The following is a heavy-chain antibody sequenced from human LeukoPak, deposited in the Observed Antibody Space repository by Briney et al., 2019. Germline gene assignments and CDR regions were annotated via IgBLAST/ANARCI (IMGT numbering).Heavy chain of an antibody. Sequence: SETLSLTCAVYGGSFSGYYWSWIRQPPGKGLEWIGEINHSGSTNYNPSLKSRVTISVDTSKNQFSLKLSSVTAADTAVYYCARAAYCSSTSCYPNYYYYGMDVWGKGTTVTVSS. CDR1: GGSFSGYY. J-gene: IGHJ6*04. CDR2: INHSGST. D-gene: IGHD2-2*01. V-gene: IGHV4-34*01. CDR3: ARAAYCSSTSCYPNYYYYGMDV.